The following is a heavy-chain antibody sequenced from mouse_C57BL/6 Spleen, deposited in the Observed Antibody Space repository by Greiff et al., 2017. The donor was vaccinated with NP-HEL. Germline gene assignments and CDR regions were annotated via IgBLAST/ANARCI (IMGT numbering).Heavy chain of an antibody. V-gene: IGHV14-3*01. Sequence: VQLKQSVAELVRPGASVKLSCTASGFNIKNTYMHWVKQRPEQGLEWIGRIDPANGNTKYAPKFQGKATITADTSSNTAYLQLSSLTSEDTAIYYCARVPLYYDYDRYAMDYWGQGTSVTVSS. J-gene: IGHJ4*01. CDR1: GFNIKNTY. CDR2: IDPANGNT. CDR3: ARVPLYYDYDRYAMDY. D-gene: IGHD2-4*01.